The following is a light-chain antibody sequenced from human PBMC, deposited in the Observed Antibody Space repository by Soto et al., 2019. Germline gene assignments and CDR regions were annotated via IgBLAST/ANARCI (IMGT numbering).Light chain of an antibody. Sequence: QSALTQPASVSGSPGQSITISCTGTSSDVGGYNYVSWYQQHPGKAPKLMIYDVSNRPSGVSNRFSGSKSGNTASLTISGLQAEDEADYYCSSYTTPSTLVVFGGGTKLTVL. J-gene: IGLJ2*01. V-gene: IGLV2-14*01. CDR1: SSDVGGYNY. CDR3: SSYTTPSTLVV. CDR2: DVS.